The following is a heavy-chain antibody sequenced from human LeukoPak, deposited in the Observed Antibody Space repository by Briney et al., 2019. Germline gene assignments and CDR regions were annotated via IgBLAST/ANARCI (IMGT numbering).Heavy chain of an antibody. V-gene: IGHV4-34*01. J-gene: IGHJ6*02. CDR3: ARVTLIAVAGTGAPNYYYGMDV. CDR2: INHSGST. D-gene: IGHD6-19*01. Sequence: SETLSLTCAVYGGSFSGYYWSWIRQPPGKGLEWMGEINHSGSTNYNPSLKSRVTISVDTSKNQFSLKLSSVTAADTAVYYCARVTLIAVAGTGAPNYYYGMDVWGQGTTVTVSS. CDR1: GGSFSGYY.